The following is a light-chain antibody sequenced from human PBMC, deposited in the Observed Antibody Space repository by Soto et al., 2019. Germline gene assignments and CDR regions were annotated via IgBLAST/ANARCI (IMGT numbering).Light chain of an antibody. CDR3: HHYNNWPRT. V-gene: IGKV3-15*01. Sequence: EIVMTQSPATLSVSPGERATLSCRASQSVSSNLAWYQQKPGQAPRLLIYGASTRATGIPARFSGSGSGTEFTLTISGLQSEDSAVYYCHHYNNWPRTFGRGTKVDIK. CDR1: QSVSSN. CDR2: GAS. J-gene: IGKJ1*01.